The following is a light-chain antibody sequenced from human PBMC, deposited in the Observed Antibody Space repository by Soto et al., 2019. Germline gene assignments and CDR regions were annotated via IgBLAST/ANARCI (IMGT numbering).Light chain of an antibody. V-gene: IGKV1-33*01. CDR3: QHDDNLLT. J-gene: IGKJ4*01. CDR1: QDNSNY. Sequence: DIQMAQSPSSLSESVGDRVTITCQGSQDNSNYLNWYQQKPGKATKLLIYDAYYLETGVPSRFSGSGSGTVSTFTISSLQPEHTATYCCQHDDNLLTFGGGTKVEIK. CDR2: DAY.